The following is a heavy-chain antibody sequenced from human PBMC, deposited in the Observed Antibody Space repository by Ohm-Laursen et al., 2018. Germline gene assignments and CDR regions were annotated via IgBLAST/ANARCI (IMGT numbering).Heavy chain of an antibody. CDR2: ISSSSSTI. J-gene: IGHJ6*02. V-gene: IGHV3-48*01. Sequence: SLRLSCAASGFTFSSYSMNWVRQAPGKGLEWVSYISSSSSTIYYADSVKGRFTISRDNAKNSLYLQMNSLRAEDTAVYYCARGSARYYYGMDVWGQGTTVTVSS. CDR1: GFTFSSYS. CDR3: ARGSARYYYGMDV.